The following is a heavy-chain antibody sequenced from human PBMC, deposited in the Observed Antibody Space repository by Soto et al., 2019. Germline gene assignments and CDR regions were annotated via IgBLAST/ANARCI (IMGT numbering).Heavy chain of an antibody. J-gene: IGHJ6*02. D-gene: IGHD2-8*02. CDR2: ITTTGDT. Sequence: GRSLRLSCEACGCIFSSYDVHRVRQAPGKGLEWFSVITTTGDTYYAASVKGRFTISRENAENSLYLQMNSLRAEDAAVYYCARGDPLNYGSYPYWHYYGMDVWGRGTTVTVSS. CDR3: ARGDPLNYGSYPYWHYYGMDV. V-gene: IGHV3-13*01. CDR1: GCIFSSYD.